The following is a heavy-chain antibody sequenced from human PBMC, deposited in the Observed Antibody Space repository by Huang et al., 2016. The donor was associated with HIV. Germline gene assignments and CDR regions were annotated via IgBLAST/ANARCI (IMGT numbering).Heavy chain of an antibody. CDR3: ARGYSSSWLYN. CDR1: GFSFSSCN. D-gene: IGHD6-13*01. Sequence: EEQLVESGGGLVQPGGSLRLSCAASGFSFSSCNMNWVRQAPGKGLEWLSDISETGSVITYADSVKGRFTVSRDNAKNSLYLQMDSLRAEDTAVYYCARGYSSSWLYNWGQGTLVTVSS. J-gene: IGHJ4*02. V-gene: IGHV3-48*01. CDR2: ISETGSVI.